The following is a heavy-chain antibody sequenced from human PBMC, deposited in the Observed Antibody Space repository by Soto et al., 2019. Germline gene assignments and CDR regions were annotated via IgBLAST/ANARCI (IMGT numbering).Heavy chain of an antibody. CDR3: AKSTSAFDI. D-gene: IGHD3-16*01. J-gene: IGHJ3*02. CDR1: DGYIRSFY. Sequence: SETLCLTWTVSDGYIRSFYWSWIRQPPGKGLEWIGYIYYNGDTNHNPPLKSRVTMSVDTSKNQLSLRLSSVTAADTAVYFCAKSTSAFDIWGQGTMVTVSS. V-gene: IGHV4-59*08. CDR2: IYYNGDT.